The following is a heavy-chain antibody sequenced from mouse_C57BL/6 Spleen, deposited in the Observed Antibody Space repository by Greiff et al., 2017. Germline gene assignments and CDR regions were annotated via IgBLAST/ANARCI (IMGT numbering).Heavy chain of an antibody. CDR3: ARDYYGSSGGAMDY. D-gene: IGHD1-1*01. J-gene: IGHJ4*01. V-gene: IGHV1-55*01. CDR1: GYTFTSYW. CDR2: IYPGSGST. Sequence: QVQLQQPGAELVKPGASVKMSCKASGYTFTSYWITWVKQRPGQGLEWIGDIYPGSGSTNYNEKFKSKATLNVDTSPSTAYMQLSSLTSEDSAVYYFARDYYGSSGGAMDYWGQGTSVTVSA.